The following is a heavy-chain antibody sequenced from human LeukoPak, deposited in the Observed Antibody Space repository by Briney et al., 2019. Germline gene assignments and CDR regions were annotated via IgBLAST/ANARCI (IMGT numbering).Heavy chain of an antibody. CDR3: ARVVPAASWAYYYYYGMDV. CDR2: IYHSGST. Sequence: GSLRLSCAASGFTFSSYTMSWVRQPPGKGLEWIGEIYHSGSTNYNPSLKSRVTISVDKSKNQFSLKLSSVTAADTAVYYCARVVPAASWAYYYYYGMDVWGQGTTVTVSS. CDR1: GFTFSSYTM. V-gene: IGHV4-4*02. D-gene: IGHD2-2*01. J-gene: IGHJ6*02.